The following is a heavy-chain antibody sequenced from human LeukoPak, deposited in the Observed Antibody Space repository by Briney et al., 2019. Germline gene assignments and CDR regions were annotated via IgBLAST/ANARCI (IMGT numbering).Heavy chain of an antibody. CDR2: ISSFSGTI. J-gene: IGHJ4*02. CDR3: AKIAETSGIYGQGYDY. CDR1: GLTFSSYS. V-gene: IGHV3-48*01. D-gene: IGHD1-26*01. Sequence: GGSLRLSCAASGLTFSSYSMNWVRQAPGKGLEWVAYISSFSGTIYYADSVKGRFTISRDNSKNTLYLQMNSLRAEDTAVYYCAKIAETSGIYGQGYDYWGQGTLVTVSS.